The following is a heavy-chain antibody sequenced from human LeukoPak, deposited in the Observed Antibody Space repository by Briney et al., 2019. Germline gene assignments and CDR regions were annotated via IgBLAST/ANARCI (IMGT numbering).Heavy chain of an antibody. J-gene: IGHJ5*02. D-gene: IGHD6-13*01. CDR3: AREGNSSTVWFDP. Sequence: GASVKVSCKASGGTFSSCTISWVRQAPGQGLEWMGRIIPILGIANYAQKFQGRVTITADKSTSTAYMELSSLRSEDTAVYYCAREGNSSTVWFDPWGQGTLVTVSS. V-gene: IGHV1-69*04. CDR2: IIPILGIA. CDR1: GGTFSSCT.